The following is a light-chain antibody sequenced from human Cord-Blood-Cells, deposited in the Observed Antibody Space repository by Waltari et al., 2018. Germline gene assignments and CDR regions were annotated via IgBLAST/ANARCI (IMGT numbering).Light chain of an antibody. Sequence: DIQMTKFPSSLSASVGDRVTITCRASQRISSCLNWYQQKPGKSPKLLIYAASSLQSGVPSRFSGSGSGTDFTLTISSLQPEDFATYYCQQSYSTPYTFGQGTKLEIK. CDR1: QRISSC. V-gene: IGKV1-39*01. CDR2: AAS. J-gene: IGKJ2*01. CDR3: QQSYSTPYT.